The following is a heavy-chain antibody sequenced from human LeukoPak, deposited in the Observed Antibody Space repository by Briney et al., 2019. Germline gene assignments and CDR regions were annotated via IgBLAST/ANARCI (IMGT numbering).Heavy chain of an antibody. V-gene: IGHV1-18*01. Sequence: VASVKVSCKASGYTFTSYGISWVRQAPGQGLEWMGWISAYNGNTNYAQKLQGRVTMTTDTSTSTAYMELRSLRSDDTAVYYCARVPCSSKMGWAFDIWGQGTMVTVSS. D-gene: IGHD6-13*01. CDR1: GYTFTSYG. CDR3: ARVPCSSKMGWAFDI. J-gene: IGHJ3*02. CDR2: ISAYNGNT.